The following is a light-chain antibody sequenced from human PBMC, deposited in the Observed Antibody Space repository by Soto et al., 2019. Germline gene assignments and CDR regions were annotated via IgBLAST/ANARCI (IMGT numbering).Light chain of an antibody. V-gene: IGKV1-33*01. Sequence: DIQLTQSPSSLSESXXXXXXXXXQASQNINNYLNWYQQKPGRAPKLLIYDASNLEAGVPSRFRGSGSGTDFTFTISRLQPEDIATYYCQQYENLPTFGQGTRLEIK. CDR3: QQYENLPT. CDR2: DAS. CDR1: QNINNY. J-gene: IGKJ5*01.